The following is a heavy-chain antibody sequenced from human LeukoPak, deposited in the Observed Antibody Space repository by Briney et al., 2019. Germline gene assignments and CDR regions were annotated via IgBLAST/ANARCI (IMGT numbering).Heavy chain of an antibody. V-gene: IGHV3-30*04. J-gene: IGHJ5*02. CDR1: GFTFSGYA. Sequence: GGSLRPSCAASGFTFSGYAMHWVRQAPGKGLEWVAVISYDGSNKYYADSVKGRFTLSRDNSKNTLYLQMNSLRAEDTAVYFCARAQGPSTWAGWFDPWGQGTLVTVSS. D-gene: IGHD2-2*01. CDR2: ISYDGSNK. CDR3: ARAQGPSTWAGWFDP.